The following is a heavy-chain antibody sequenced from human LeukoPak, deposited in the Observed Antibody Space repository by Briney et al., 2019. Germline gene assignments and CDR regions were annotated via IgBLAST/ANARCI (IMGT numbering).Heavy chain of an antibody. J-gene: IGHJ4*02. CDR2: IYSSGST. CDR1: GGSINSYY. CDR3: ARGGKATVVTM. V-gene: IGHV4-4*07. D-gene: IGHD4-23*01. Sequence: SETLSLTCTVSGGSINSYYWSWIRQPAGKGLEWIGRIYSSGSTNYNPSLKRRVSMSVDTSKNQFSLKLTSVTAADTAVYYCARGGKATVVTMWGQGILVTVSS.